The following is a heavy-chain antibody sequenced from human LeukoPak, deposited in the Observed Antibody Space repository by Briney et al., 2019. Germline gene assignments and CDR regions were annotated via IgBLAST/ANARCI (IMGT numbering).Heavy chain of an antibody. V-gene: IGHV1-69*04. CDR2: IIPILGIA. D-gene: IGHD3-10*01. J-gene: IGHJ4*02. CDR3: ARAPNYGSGSYPSGYFDY. CDR1: GGTFSSYA. Sequence: ASVKVSCKASGGTFSSYAISWVRPATGQGLEWMGRIIPILGIANYAQKFQGRVTITADKSTSTAYMELSSLRSEDTTVYYCARAPNYGSGSYPSGYFDYWGQGTLVTVSS.